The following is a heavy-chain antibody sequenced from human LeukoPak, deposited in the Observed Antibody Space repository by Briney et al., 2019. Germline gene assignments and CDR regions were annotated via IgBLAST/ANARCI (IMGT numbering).Heavy chain of an antibody. CDR2: IRSKAYGGTT. V-gene: IGHV3-49*04. Sequence: GGSLRLSCAASGFTFSHAWMSWVRQAPGKGLEWVGFIRSKAYGGTTENAASVKGRFTISRDDSKSIAYLQMNSLKTEDTAVYYCTRDAWNYVRHWGQGTLVTVSS. CDR3: TRDAWNYVRH. D-gene: IGHD1-7*01. J-gene: IGHJ4*02. CDR1: GFTFSHAW.